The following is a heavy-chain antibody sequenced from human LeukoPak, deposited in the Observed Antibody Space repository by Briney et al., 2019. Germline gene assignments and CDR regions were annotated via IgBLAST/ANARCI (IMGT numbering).Heavy chain of an antibody. J-gene: IGHJ4*02. V-gene: IGHV4-59*01. CDR2: IYYRGST. D-gene: IGHD5-18*01. CDR1: GGSISSYC. Sequence: PSETRSLTCTVSGGSISSYCCGWIRQPPGRGLGWVGYIYYRGSTNYNPSLKSRVTISVDTSKNQSSLKLSSVTAADPAVYYCAREGGYSYGPEFDYWGQGTLVTVSS. CDR3: AREGGYSYGPEFDY.